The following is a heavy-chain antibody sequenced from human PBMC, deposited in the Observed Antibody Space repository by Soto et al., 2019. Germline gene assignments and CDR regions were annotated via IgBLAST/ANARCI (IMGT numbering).Heavy chain of an antibody. Sequence: HPGGSLRLSCAASGFTFSSYGMYWVRQAPGKGLEWVALIWYDGSHKDYLDSVKGRFTISRDNSKNTLYLQMNSLRAEDTAVYYCARDRGYCSSTSCYTDYYYDMDVWGQGTTVTVSS. CDR3: ARDRGYCSSTSCYTDYYYDMDV. J-gene: IGHJ6*02. CDR1: GFTFSSYG. V-gene: IGHV3-33*01. D-gene: IGHD2-2*02. CDR2: IWYDGSHK.